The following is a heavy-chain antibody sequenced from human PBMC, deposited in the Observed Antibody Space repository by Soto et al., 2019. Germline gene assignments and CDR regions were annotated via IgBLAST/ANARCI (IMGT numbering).Heavy chain of an antibody. V-gene: IGHV4-59*08. CDR2: IYYSGST. Sequence: SETLSLTCTGSGGAISSYYWSWIRQPPGKGLEWIGYIYYSGSTNYNPSLKSRVTISVDTSKNQFSLKLSSVTAADTAVYYCARINRPDYGWFDPWGQGTLVTVSS. J-gene: IGHJ5*02. CDR3: ARINRPDYGWFDP. D-gene: IGHD4-17*01. CDR1: GGAISSYY.